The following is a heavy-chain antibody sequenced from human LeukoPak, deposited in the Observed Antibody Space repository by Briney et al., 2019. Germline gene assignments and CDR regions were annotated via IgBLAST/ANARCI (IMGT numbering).Heavy chain of an antibody. Sequence: ASVKVSCKASGYTFTGYYMHWVRQAPGQGLEWMGWINPNSGGTNYAQKFQGRVTMTRDTSISTAYMELSRLRSDDTAVYYCARKKKTGENWFDPWGQGTLVTVPS. CDR1: GYTFTGYY. J-gene: IGHJ5*02. CDR2: INPNSGGT. CDR3: ARKKKTGENWFDP. D-gene: IGHD1-1*01. V-gene: IGHV1-2*02.